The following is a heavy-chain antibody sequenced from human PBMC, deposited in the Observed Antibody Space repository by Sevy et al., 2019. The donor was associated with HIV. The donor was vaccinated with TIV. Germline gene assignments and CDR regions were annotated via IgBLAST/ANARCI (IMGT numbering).Heavy chain of an antibody. Sequence: SETLSLTCAVSGGSISSGGYSWSWIRQPPGKGLEWIGEIYHSGSTYYNPSLKRRSTISVDRSKNQFSLKLSAVTAADTAVYYCARAAADGFRDFDYWGQGTLVTVSS. D-gene: IGHD6-13*01. CDR3: ARAAADGFRDFDY. CDR2: IYHSGST. CDR1: GGSISSGGYS. V-gene: IGHV4-30-2*01. J-gene: IGHJ4*02.